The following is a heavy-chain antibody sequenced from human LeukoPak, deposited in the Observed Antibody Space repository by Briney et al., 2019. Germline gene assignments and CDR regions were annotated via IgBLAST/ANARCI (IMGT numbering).Heavy chain of an antibody. CDR3: AELGITMIGGV. J-gene: IGHJ6*04. V-gene: IGHV3-48*04. CDR1: GFTFSSYS. D-gene: IGHD3-10*02. CDR2: ISSSGSTI. Sequence: GGSLRLSCAASGFTFSSYSMNWIRQAPGKGLEWVSYISSSGSTIYYADSVKGRFTISRDNAKNSLYLQMNSLRAEDTAVYYCAELGITMIGGVWGKGTTVTISS.